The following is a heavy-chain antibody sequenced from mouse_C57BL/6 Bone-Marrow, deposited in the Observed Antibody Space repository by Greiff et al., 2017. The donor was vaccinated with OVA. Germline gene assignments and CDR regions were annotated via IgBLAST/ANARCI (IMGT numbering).Heavy chain of an antibody. CDR2: IRNKANGYTT. CDR3: ARSTTVVYFDY. J-gene: IGHJ2*01. V-gene: IGHV7-3*01. D-gene: IGHD1-1*01. CDR1: GFTFTDYY. Sequence: EVKVEESGGGLVQPGGSLSLSCAASGFTFTDYYMSWVRQPPGKALEWLGFIRNKANGYTTEYSASVKGRFTISRDNSQSILYLQMNALRAEDSATYYCARSTTVVYFDYWGQGTTLTVSS.